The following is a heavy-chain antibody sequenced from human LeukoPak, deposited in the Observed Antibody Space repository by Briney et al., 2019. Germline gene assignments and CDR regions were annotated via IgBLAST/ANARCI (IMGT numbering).Heavy chain of an antibody. CDR1: GFTFSSYG. CDR3: AKGVKVPLLRYFSYYMDV. CDR2: MRYDGSNR. Sequence: GGSLRLFCAPSGFTFSSYGMHWVREAPGKGLEGVAFMRYDGSNRNYADSVKGRFTISRDNSKNTLYLQMNSLRAEDTAVYYCAKGVKVPLLRYFSYYMDVWGKGTTVTISS. J-gene: IGHJ6*03. D-gene: IGHD3-9*01. V-gene: IGHV3-30*02.